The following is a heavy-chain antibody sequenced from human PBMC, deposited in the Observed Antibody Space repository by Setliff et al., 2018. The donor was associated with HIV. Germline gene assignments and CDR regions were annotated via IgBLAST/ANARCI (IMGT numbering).Heavy chain of an antibody. CDR2: IYYSGTT. V-gene: IGHV4-34*01. CDR1: GGSFSGYY. J-gene: IGHJ4*02. D-gene: IGHD6-6*01. CDR3: AREFSSSSFDQ. Sequence: PSETLSLTCAVYGGSFSGYYWSWIRQPPGKGLEWIGNIYYSGTTFYNPSLKSRVSISVDTSRNEFSLKLTSVTAADTAVYYCAREFSSSSFDQWGQGTLVTVSS.